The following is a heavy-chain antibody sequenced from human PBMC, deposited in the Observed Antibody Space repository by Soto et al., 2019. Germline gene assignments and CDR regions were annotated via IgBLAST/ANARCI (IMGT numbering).Heavy chain of an antibody. CDR3: ARAVKDYYDSSGSPYFDY. CDR2: IYSGGST. CDR1: GFTVSSNY. Sequence: GGSLRLSCAASGFTVSSNYMSWVRQAPGKGLEWVSVIYSGGSTYYADSVKGRFTISRDNSKNTLYLQMNSLRAEDTAVYYCARAVKDYYDSSGSPYFDYWGQGTLVTVSS. J-gene: IGHJ4*02. D-gene: IGHD3-22*01. V-gene: IGHV3-53*01.